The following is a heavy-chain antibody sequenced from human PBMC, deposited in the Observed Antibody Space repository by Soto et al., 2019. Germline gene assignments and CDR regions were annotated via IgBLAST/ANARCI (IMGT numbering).Heavy chain of an antibody. Sequence: QVQLVESGGGVVQPGRSLRLSCAASGFTFSSYGMHWVRQAPGKGLEWVAVISYDGSNKYYADSVKGRFTISRDNSKNTLYLQMNSLRAEDTAVYYCAKDSSYDFWSGYLVDYWGQGPLVTVSS. CDR3: AKDSSYDFWSGYLVDY. CDR2: ISYDGSNK. D-gene: IGHD3-3*01. V-gene: IGHV3-30*18. J-gene: IGHJ4*02. CDR1: GFTFSSYG.